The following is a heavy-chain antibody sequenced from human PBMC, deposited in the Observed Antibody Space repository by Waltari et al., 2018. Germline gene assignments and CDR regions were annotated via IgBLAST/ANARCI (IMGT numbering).Heavy chain of an antibody. D-gene: IGHD3-3*01. CDR1: GFTFSKYW. V-gene: IGHV3-7*01. Sequence: EVQLVDSGGGLVQPGGSLRLSCAASGFTFSKYWMSWVRQAPGKGLEWVATVKQDGSDKYYVDSVKGRFTISRDNGDNSLYLQMNSLRAEDTAVYYCARDFYDVTSGFYTPGLFDYWGQCSLVTVSS. CDR2: VKQDGSDK. CDR3: ARDFYDVTSGFYTPGLFDY. J-gene: IGHJ4*02.